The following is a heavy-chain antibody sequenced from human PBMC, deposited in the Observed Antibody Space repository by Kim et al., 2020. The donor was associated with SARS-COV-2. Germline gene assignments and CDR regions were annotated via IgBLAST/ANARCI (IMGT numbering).Heavy chain of an antibody. CDR3: ARDIITGTTGDYYYYGMDV. V-gene: IGHV3-53*01. CDR2: IYSGGST. D-gene: IGHD1-20*01. Sequence: GGSLRLSCAASGFTVSSNYMSWVRQAPGKGLEWVSVIYSGGSTYYADSVKGRFTISRDNSKNTLYLQMNSLRAEDTAVYYCARDIITGTTGDYYYYGMDVWGQGTTVTVSS. CDR1: GFTVSSNY. J-gene: IGHJ6*02.